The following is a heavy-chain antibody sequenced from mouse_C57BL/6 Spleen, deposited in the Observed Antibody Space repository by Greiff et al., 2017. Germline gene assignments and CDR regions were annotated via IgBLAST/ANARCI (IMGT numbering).Heavy chain of an antibody. V-gene: IGHV1-78*01. CDR1: GYTFTDHT. CDR3: ARPSSLTTVVAKDYAMDY. D-gene: IGHD1-1*01. CDR2: IYPRDGST. J-gene: IGHJ4*01. Sequence: QVQLQQSDAELVKPGASVKISCKVSGYTFTDHTIHWMKQRPEQGLEWIGYIYPRDGSTKYNEKFKGKATLTADKSSSTAYMQLNSLTSEDSAVYFCARPSSLTTVVAKDYAMDYWGQGTSVTVSS.